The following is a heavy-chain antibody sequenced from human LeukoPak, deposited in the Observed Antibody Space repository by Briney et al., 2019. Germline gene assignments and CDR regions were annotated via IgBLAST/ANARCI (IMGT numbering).Heavy chain of an antibody. Sequence: PGGSLRLSCAASGFTFSSYWMHWVRQAPGKGLVWVSRISSDGTSTSYADSVKGRFTISRDNAENTLYLQMNSLRAEDTAVYYCAGGYRYFHHWGQGTLVTVSS. V-gene: IGHV3-74*01. CDR1: GFTFSSYW. D-gene: IGHD1-1*01. J-gene: IGHJ1*01. CDR3: AGGYRYFHH. CDR2: ISSDGTST.